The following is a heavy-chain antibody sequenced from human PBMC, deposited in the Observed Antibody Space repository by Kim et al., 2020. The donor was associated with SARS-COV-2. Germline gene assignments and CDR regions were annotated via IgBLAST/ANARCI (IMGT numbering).Heavy chain of an antibody. CDR3: ARTRGMDV. Sequence: GGSTTDAQKIQGGVTMTRDTSTSTVYMELSSLRFEDTGVYYCARTRGMDVWGQGTTVTVSS. J-gene: IGHJ6*02. V-gene: IGHV1-46*03. CDR2: GGST.